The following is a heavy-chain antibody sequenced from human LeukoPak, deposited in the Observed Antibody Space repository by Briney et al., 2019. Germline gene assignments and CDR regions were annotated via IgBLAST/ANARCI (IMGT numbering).Heavy chain of an antibody. V-gene: IGHV4-59*03. CDR1: GGSTSTYY. D-gene: IGHD4-11*01. Sequence: SETLSLTCTVSGGSTSTYYWSWIRQPPGKGLEWIGYIYYSGSTNYNPSLKSRVTISVDTSKNQFSPKLTSVTAADTAVYFCANSGMTTAATRYYYYMDVWGEGTTVTVSS. J-gene: IGHJ6*03. CDR2: IYYSGST. CDR3: ANSGMTTAATRYYYYMDV.